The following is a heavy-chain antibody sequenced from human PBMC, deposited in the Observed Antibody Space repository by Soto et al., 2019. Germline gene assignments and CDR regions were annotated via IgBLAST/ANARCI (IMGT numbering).Heavy chain of an antibody. CDR2: ISAYNGNT. J-gene: IGHJ6*03. V-gene: IGHV1-18*01. D-gene: IGHD2-8*01. CDR1: GYSFTSYG. CDR3: ARDNGLGHSDV. Sequence: QVQLVQSGAEVKKPGASVKVSCKASGYSFTSYGISWVRQAPGQGLEWMGWISAYNGNTNYAQKLQGRVTMTTDTSTSTACVEPRSLRPDDTAVYYCARDNGLGHSDVWGKGTALTVS.